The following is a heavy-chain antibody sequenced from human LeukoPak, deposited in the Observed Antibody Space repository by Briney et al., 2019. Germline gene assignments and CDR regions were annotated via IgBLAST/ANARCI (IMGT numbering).Heavy chain of an antibody. J-gene: IGHJ4*02. CDR3: TRGSSGRRDN. D-gene: IGHD6-19*01. CDR2: MNPNSGNT. V-gene: IGHV1-8*02. CDR1: GYTFTSYG. Sequence: ASVKVSCKASGYTFTSYGIGWVRQATGQGLEWMGWMNPNSGNTGYGQSFQGRITMTRDISIGTAYMELSNLTSEDTAIYYCTRGSSGRRDNWGQGTLVTVSA.